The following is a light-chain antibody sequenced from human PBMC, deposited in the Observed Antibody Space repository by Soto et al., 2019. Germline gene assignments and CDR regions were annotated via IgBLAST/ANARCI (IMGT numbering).Light chain of an antibody. CDR1: QSVSSN. J-gene: IGKJ2*01. V-gene: IGKV3-15*01. CDR3: HQYNYWPYT. CDR2: DAS. Sequence: EIVMTQSPTTLSVSPGERATLSCRAGQSVSSNLAWYQQKPGQAPRLLIFDASTRATGIPARFSGSGSGAEFTLTIRSLQSEDFAVYYCHQYNYWPYTFGQGTKLEIK.